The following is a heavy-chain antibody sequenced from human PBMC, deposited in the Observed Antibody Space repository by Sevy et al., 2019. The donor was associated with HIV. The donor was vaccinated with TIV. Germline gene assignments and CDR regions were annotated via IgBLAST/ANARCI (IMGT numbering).Heavy chain of an antibody. CDR3: AKEGGYCSAGSCSCFDP. CDR1: RFTFSTSW. Sequence: GGSLRLSCAGSRFTFSTSWMTWVRQAPGKGLEWVANIKQDGSEKSYVDSVKGRFTISRDNAKNSLYLQMNSLRAEDTAVYYCAKEGGYCSAGSCSCFDPWGQGTLVTVSS. CDR2: IKQDGSEK. D-gene: IGHD2-15*01. V-gene: IGHV3-7*01. J-gene: IGHJ5*02.